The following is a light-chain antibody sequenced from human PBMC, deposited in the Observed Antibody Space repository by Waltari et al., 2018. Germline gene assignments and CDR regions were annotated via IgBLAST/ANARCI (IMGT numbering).Light chain of an antibody. J-gene: IGLJ2*01. CDR1: SGKIATNF. V-gene: IGLV6-57*04. Sequence: FMLTQPHSVSESPGQAVTISCTRSSGKIATNFVQWYQQRPGSAPTILIFGDNQRPSGVPHRFSASIDISSNAASPPISGLMAEDEAVYYCQSHDSTSNVVFGAATKWTVL. CDR2: GDN. CDR3: QSHDSTSNVV.